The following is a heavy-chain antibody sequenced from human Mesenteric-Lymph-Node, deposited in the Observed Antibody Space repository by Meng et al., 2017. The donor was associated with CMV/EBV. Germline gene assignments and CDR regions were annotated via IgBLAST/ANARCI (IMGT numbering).Heavy chain of an antibody. J-gene: IGHJ4*02. Sequence: ASVKVSCKASGYTFPGYWLHWVRQAPGQGLEWMGWISAYNGNTNYAQKLQGRVTMTTDTSTSTAYMELRSLRSDDTAVYYCARDHNQLPDYWGQGTLVTVSS. CDR3: ARDHNQLPDY. D-gene: IGHD2-2*01. CDR2: ISAYNGNT. V-gene: IGHV1-18*04. CDR1: GYTFPGYW.